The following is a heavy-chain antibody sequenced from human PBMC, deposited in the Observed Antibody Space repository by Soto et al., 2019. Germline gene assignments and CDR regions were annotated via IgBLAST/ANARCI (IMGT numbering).Heavy chain of an antibody. CDR1: GFTFSSYA. D-gene: IGHD3-16*01. CDR2: IDSRTTTI. J-gene: IGHJ4*02. Sequence: GGSLRLSCAASGFTFSSYAMHWVRQAPGEGQGLRRGLEWVSYIDSRTTTIYYADSVKGRFTISRDNARNSLYLQMNSLRDEDTAVYYCARQTWDYHSSNFDYWGLGTLVTV. CDR3: ARQTWDYHSSNFDY. V-gene: IGHV3-48*02.